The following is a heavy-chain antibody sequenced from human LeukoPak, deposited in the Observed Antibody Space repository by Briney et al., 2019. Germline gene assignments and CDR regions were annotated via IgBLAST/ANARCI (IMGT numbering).Heavy chain of an antibody. CDR1: GFTFSSYW. V-gene: IGHV3-7*01. D-gene: IGHD3-22*01. J-gene: IGHJ4*02. Sequence: GGSLRLSCAASGFTFSSYWMTWVRQAPGKGLEWVANINQDGSEKNYVDSVKGRFIISRDNAKNSLYLQMNSLRAEDTAVYYCAYGKNYDSSGSLFDYWGQGTLVTVSS. CDR2: INQDGSEK. CDR3: AYGKNYDSSGSLFDY.